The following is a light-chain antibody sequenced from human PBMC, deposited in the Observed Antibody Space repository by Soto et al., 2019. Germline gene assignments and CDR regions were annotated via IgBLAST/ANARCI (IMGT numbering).Light chain of an antibody. Sequence: QSVLTQAPSASAAPGHTVTISCSGSPSNIGANYVFWYQHRPGTAPKLLIYRNNQRPSGVPDRFSGSKSGASASLTISGLRAEDEADYYCAAWGDDSLSALFGGGTKVTVL. V-gene: IGLV1-47*01. J-gene: IGLJ3*02. CDR1: PSNIGANY. CDR3: AAWGDDSLSAL. CDR2: RNN.